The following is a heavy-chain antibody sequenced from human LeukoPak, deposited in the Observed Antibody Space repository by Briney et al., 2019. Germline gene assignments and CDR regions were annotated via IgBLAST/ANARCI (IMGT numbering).Heavy chain of an antibody. Sequence: RVSLRLSCALSGLTFTSYAMCWVHQAPGKRLDWPSTISSSCGSTYYADSVKVRFTISRDNSKNTLYLQKNSLRAEDTAVYYCAKGSKLSGWYFDYWGQGTLVTVSS. CDR2: ISSSCGST. J-gene: IGHJ4*02. CDR3: AKGSKLSGWYFDY. D-gene: IGHD6-19*01. CDR1: GLTFTSYA. V-gene: IGHV3-23*01.